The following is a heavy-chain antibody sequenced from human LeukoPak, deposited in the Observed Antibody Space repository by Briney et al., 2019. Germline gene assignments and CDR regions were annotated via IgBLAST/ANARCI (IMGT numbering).Heavy chain of an antibody. V-gene: IGHV3-23*01. J-gene: IGHJ4*02. CDR2: ITGSGTNR. CDR3: VIWGDYDVLTGYYVPDY. D-gene: IGHD3-9*01. CDR1: GFTFSNYA. Sequence: PGASLRLSCVASGFTFSNYAMSWVRLAPGKGLEWVSAITGSGTNRYYADSLKGRFTTSRDNSKNTVFLQMNSLRHEDTAIYYCVIWGDYDVLTGYYVPDYWGQGTLVTVAS.